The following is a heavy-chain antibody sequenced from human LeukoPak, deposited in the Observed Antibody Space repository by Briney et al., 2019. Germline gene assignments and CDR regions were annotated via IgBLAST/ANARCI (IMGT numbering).Heavy chain of an antibody. CDR1: GFTFTNFW. CDR2: IYPGDSDT. V-gene: IGHV5-51*01. CDR3: VRLQGYTYGYFYYYMDV. J-gene: IGHJ6*03. Sequence: GESLQISCKASGFTFTNFWIGWVRQMPGKGLEWMAIIYPGDSDTRYSPSFQGQVTISADKSISTAYLQWSSLKASDTAMYFCVRLQGYTYGYFYYYMDVWGKGTTVTVSS. D-gene: IGHD5-18*01.